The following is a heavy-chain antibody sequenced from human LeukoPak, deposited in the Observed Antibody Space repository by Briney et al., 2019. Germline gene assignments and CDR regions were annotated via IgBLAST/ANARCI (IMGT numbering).Heavy chain of an antibody. V-gene: IGHV1-2*02. D-gene: IGHD3-22*01. CDR3: ARSGSTGYSLDY. CDR2: IDPNSGDT. Sequence: ASVKVSCKASGYSFTGYFIHWVRQAPGQRLEWMGCIDPNSGDTKYAQKFQGRVSMPRDTSTRTAYMELSRLRSDDTAVYFCARSGSTGYSLDYWGQGTLVTVSS. J-gene: IGHJ4*02. CDR1: GYSFTGYF.